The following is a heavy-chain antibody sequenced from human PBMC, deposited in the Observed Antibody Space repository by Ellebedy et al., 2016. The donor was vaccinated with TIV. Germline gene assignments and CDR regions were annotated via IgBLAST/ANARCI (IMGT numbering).Heavy chain of an antibody. J-gene: IGHJ5*02. Sequence: GESLKISCAASGFTFSSYSMNWVRQAPGKGLEWASSISSSSSYIYYADSVKGRFTISRDNAKNSLYLQMNSLRAEDTAVYYCARVGGYGNWFDPWGQGTLVTVSS. CDR3: ARVGGYGNWFDP. CDR2: ISSSSSYI. V-gene: IGHV3-21*01. D-gene: IGHD5-12*01. CDR1: GFTFSSYS.